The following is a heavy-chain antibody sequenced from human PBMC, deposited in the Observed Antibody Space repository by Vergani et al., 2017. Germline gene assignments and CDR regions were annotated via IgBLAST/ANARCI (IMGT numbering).Heavy chain of an antibody. CDR3: AHRHAGNDGFGI. Sequence: QESGPGLVKPSETLSLTCTVSGGSISSYYWGWIRQHPGKALEWLALIYWDDDKRYSPSLKSRLTITKDTCKNQVVLTMTNMDPVDTATYYCAHRHAGNDGFGIWGQGTMVTVSS. J-gene: IGHJ3*02. CDR2: IYWDDDK. CDR1: GGSISSYYWG. V-gene: IGHV2-5*02. D-gene: IGHD4-23*01.